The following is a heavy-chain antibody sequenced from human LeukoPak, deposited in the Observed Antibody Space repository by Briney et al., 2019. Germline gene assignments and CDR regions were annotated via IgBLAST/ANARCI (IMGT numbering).Heavy chain of an antibody. J-gene: IGHJ4*02. V-gene: IGHV4-34*01. CDR1: GGSFSGYY. CDR2: INHSGST. Sequence: SETLSLTCAVYGGSFSGYYWSWIRQPPGKGLEWIGEINHSGSTNYNPSLKSRVTISVDTSKNQFSLKLSSVTAADTAVYYCARGRVTARPFDYWGQGTLVTVSS. D-gene: IGHD6-6*01. CDR3: ARGRVTARPFDY.